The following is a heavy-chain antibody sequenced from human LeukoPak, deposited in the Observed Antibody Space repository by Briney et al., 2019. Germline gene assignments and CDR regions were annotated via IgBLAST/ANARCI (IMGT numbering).Heavy chain of an antibody. CDR2: ISSNGGST. V-gene: IGHV3-64*01. Sequence: GGSLRLSCAASGFTFSSYAMHWVRQAPGKGLEYVSAISSNGGSTYYANSVKGRFTISRDNSKNTLYLQMDSLRAEDMAVYYCAREMGYCSSTSCPTDYWGQGTLVTVSS. J-gene: IGHJ4*02. CDR3: AREMGYCSSTSCPTDY. D-gene: IGHD2-2*01. CDR1: GFTFSSYA.